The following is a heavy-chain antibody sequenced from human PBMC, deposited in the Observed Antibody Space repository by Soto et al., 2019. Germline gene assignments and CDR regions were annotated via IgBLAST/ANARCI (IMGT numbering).Heavy chain of an antibody. J-gene: IGHJ4*02. D-gene: IGHD3-22*01. V-gene: IGHV3-23*01. CDR1: GFTFSSYA. Sequence: GGSLRLSCAASGFTFSSYAMSWVRQAPGKGLEWVSAISGSGGSTYYADSVKGRFTISRDNFKNTLYLQMNSLRAEDTAVYYCAKEYYFDRSGLYYFDFWGLGTLVTVSS. CDR2: ISGSGGST. CDR3: AKEYYFDRSGLYYFDF.